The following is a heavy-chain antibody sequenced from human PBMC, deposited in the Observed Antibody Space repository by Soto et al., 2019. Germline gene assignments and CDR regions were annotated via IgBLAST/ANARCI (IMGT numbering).Heavy chain of an antibody. Sequence: GGSLRLSCAASGFTFSSYGMHWVRQAPGKGLEWVAVIWYDGSNKYYADSVKGRFTISRDNSKNTLYLQMNSLRAEDTAVYYCAREVLDYGGNWFDPWGQGTLVTVSS. CDR1: GFTFSSYG. CDR2: IWYDGSNK. D-gene: IGHD4-17*01. CDR3: AREVLDYGGNWFDP. V-gene: IGHV3-33*01. J-gene: IGHJ5*02.